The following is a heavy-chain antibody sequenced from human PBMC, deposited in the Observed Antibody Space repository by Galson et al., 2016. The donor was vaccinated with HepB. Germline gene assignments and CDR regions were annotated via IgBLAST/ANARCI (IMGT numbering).Heavy chain of an antibody. D-gene: IGHD3-10*01. J-gene: IGHJ4*02. CDR3: TRESGAFVPFGY. V-gene: IGHV4-39*07. Sequence: ETLSLTCTVSGGSISSNTYYWGWIRQSPGKGLEWIGSIYYSGSTYYNPSLKGRLTVSVDTSRKQASLRLYSVTAADTAIYFCTRESGAFVPFGYWGQGILVVVSS. CDR2: IYYSGST. CDR1: GGSISSNTYY.